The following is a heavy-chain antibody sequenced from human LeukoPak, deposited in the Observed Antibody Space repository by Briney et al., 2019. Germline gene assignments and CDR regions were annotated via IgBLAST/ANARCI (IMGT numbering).Heavy chain of an antibody. V-gene: IGHV3-30-3*01. CDR2: ISYDGSNK. J-gene: IGHJ4*02. CDR1: GFTFSSYA. CDR3: ASPVGATTVFDY. D-gene: IGHD1-26*01. Sequence: GRSLRLSCAASGFTFSSYAMHWVRQAPGKGLEWVAVISYDGSNKYYADSVKGRFTISRDNSKNTLYLQMSSLRAEDTAVYYCASPVGATTVFDYWGQGTLVTVSS.